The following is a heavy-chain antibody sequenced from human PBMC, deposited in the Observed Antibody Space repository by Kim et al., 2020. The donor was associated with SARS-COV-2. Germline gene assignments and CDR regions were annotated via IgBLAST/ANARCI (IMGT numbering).Heavy chain of an antibody. D-gene: IGHD3-16*01. Sequence: TSYAGSGRGRFTISRDNSKNTLYLQMNHRRADDTALYYCAKDRPGGDAFDIWGQGTTVTVSS. J-gene: IGHJ3*02. CDR3: AKDRPGGDAFDI. CDR2: T. V-gene: IGHV3-23*01.